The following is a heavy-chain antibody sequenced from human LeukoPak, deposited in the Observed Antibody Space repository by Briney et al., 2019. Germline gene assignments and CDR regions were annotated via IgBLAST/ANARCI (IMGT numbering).Heavy chain of an antibody. D-gene: IGHD3-3*01. J-gene: IGHJ6*03. Sequence: PSETLSLTCAVHGGSFSGYYWSWIRQPPGKGLEWIGEINHSGSTNYNPSLKSRVTISVDTSKNQFSLKLSSVTAADTAVYYCARGRWSGSTPYYYYYYYMDVWGKGTTVTVSS. CDR2: INHSGST. CDR1: GGSFSGYY. CDR3: ARGRWSGSTPYYYYYYYMDV. V-gene: IGHV4-34*01.